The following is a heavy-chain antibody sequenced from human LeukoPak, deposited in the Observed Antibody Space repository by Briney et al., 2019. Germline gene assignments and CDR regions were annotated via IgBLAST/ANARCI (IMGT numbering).Heavy chain of an antibody. V-gene: IGHV3-23*01. Sequence: PGGSLRLSCTASGFTFGDYAMSWVRQAPGKGLEWVSAISGSGGSTYYADSVKGRFTISRDNSRNTLYLQMNSLRAEDTAVYYCAKNLKRKTGYCSSTSCPLDYWGQGTLVTVSS. D-gene: IGHD2-2*03. J-gene: IGHJ4*02. CDR3: AKNLKRKTGYCSSTSCPLDY. CDR1: GFTFGDYA. CDR2: ISGSGGST.